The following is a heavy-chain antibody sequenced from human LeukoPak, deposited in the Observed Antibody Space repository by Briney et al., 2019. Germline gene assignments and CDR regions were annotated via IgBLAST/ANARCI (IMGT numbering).Heavy chain of an antibody. V-gene: IGHV4-59*01. J-gene: IGHJ5*02. CDR3: ARVAYGSSWFDP. D-gene: IGHD2-2*01. Sequence: SETLSLTCTVSGDSISDDYWSWIRQPPGKGLEWIGYIYYSGRTTYNPSLKSRVTISIDTSKSQSSLTLTSVTAADTAVYYCARVAYGSSWFDPWGQGTLVIVSS. CDR1: GDSISDDY. CDR2: IYYSGRT.